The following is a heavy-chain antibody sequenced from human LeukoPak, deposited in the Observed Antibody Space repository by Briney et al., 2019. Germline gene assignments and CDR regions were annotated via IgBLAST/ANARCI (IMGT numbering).Heavy chain of an antibody. V-gene: IGHV4-4*02. J-gene: IGHJ3*02. Sequence: SGTLSLTCGVSGGSISSTNWWSWVRQPPGQGLEWIGEISLSGRTNYNPSLKSRVTMSLDEFKNQVSLNLASVTAADTAVYYCARDVDSSDAFDIWGQGTMVTVSS. CDR1: GGSISSTNW. D-gene: IGHD3-22*01. CDR2: ISLSGRT. CDR3: ARDVDSSDAFDI.